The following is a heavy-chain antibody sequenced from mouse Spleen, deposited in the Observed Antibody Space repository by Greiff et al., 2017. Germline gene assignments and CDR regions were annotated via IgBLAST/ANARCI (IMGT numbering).Heavy chain of an antibody. V-gene: IGHV1-69*01. CDR3: ARKIRDRQFDY. CDR1: GYTFTSYW. Sequence: QVQLQQPGAELVMPGASVKLSCKASGYTFTSYWMHWVKQRPGQGLEWIGEIDPSASYTNYNQKFKGKATLTVDKSSSTAYMQLSSLTSEDSADYYCARKIRDRQFDYWGQGTTLTVSS. J-gene: IGHJ2*01. CDR2: IDPSASYT. D-gene: IGHD2-13*01.